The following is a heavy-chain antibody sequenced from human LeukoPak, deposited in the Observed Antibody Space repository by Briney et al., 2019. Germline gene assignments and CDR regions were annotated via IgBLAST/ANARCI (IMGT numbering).Heavy chain of an antibody. Sequence: GASVKVSCKASGGTFSSYAISWVRQAPGQGLEWIGGIIPIFGTANYAQKFQGRVTITTDESTSTAYMELSSLRSEDTAVYYCALSGNSGISFFDYWGQGTLVTVSS. CDR1: GGTFSSYA. V-gene: IGHV1-69*05. D-gene: IGHD4-23*01. CDR3: ALSGNSGISFFDY. CDR2: IIPIFGTA. J-gene: IGHJ4*02.